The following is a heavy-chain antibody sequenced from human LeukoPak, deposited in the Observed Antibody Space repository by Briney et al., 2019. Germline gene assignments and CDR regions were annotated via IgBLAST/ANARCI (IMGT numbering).Heavy chain of an antibody. CDR3: AKGQSSTSSKWFDP. CDR2: ISGSGGNT. D-gene: IGHD6-6*01. CDR1: GFTFSSYA. Sequence: PGGSLRLSCAASGFTFSSYAMSWVRRAPGRGLEWVSPISGSGGNTYYADSVKGRFTISRDNSENTLYLQMHSPRAEDTALYYCAKGQSSTSSKWFDPWGQGTLVTVSS. V-gene: IGHV3-23*01. J-gene: IGHJ5*02.